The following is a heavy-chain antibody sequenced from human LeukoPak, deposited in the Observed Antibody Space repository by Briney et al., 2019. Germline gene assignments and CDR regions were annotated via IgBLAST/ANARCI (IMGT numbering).Heavy chain of an antibody. Sequence: SETLSLTCTVSGGSISSYYRSWIRQPPGKGLEWIGSIYYSGSTYYNPSLKSRVTISVDTSKNQFSLKLSSVTAADTAVYYCARGFTAARGSNPFDYWGQGTLVTVSS. J-gene: IGHJ4*02. CDR1: GGSISSYY. D-gene: IGHD6-6*01. CDR3: ARGFTAARGSNPFDY. V-gene: IGHV4-39*07. CDR2: IYYSGST.